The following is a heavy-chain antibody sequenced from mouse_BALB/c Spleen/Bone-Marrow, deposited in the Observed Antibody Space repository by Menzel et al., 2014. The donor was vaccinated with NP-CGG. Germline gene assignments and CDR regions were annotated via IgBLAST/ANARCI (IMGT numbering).Heavy chain of an antibody. CDR2: INPGSGGS. D-gene: IGHD4-1*01. CDR3: ARLGRDYFDY. J-gene: IGHJ2*01. V-gene: IGHV1-54*01. Sequence: QVQLQQSGAELVRPGTSVKVSCKASGYAFTIYLIEWIKQRPGQGLEWIGVINPGSGGSNYNEKFKGKATLTADKSSGTAYMQLSNLTSDDSAVYFCARLGRDYFDYWGQGTTLTVSS. CDR1: GYAFTIYL.